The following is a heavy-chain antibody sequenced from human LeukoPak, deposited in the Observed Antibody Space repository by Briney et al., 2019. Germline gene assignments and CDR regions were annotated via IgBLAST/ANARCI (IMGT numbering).Heavy chain of an antibody. D-gene: IGHD2-2*01. CDR3: ARQKCTSTSCLTKNAFDI. V-gene: IGHV4-4*09. CDR1: GGSISSHY. J-gene: IGHJ3*02. CDR2: IYTSGST. Sequence: SETLSLTCTVSGGSISSHYWSWIRQPPGKGLEWIGYIYTSGSTNYNPSLESRVTISVDTSKNQFSLDLSSVTAADTAVYYCARQKCTSTSCLTKNAFDIWGQGTMVTVCS.